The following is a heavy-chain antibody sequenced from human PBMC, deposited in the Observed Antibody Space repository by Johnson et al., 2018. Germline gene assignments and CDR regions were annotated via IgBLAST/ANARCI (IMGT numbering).Heavy chain of an antibody. J-gene: IGHJ5*02. Sequence: PSFQGQVTISADKSISTAYLQWSSLKTSDTAMYYCARRADFDSPFDPWGQGTLVTVSS. CDR3: ARRADFDSPFDP. V-gene: IGHV5-51*01. D-gene: IGHD2-21*01.